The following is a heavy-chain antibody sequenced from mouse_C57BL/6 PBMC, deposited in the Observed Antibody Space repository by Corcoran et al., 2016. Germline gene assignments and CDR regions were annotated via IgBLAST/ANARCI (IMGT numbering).Heavy chain of an antibody. D-gene: IGHD2-4*01. Sequence: QIQLVQSGPELKKPGETVKISCKASGYTFTTYGMSWVKQAPGKGLKWMGWINTYSGVPTYADDFKGRFAFSLETSASTAYLQINNLKNEDTATYFCARFYDYDGEVWFAYWDQGTLVTVSA. CDR3: ARFYDYDGEVWFAY. CDR2: INTYSGVP. CDR1: GYTFTTYG. V-gene: IGHV9-3*01. J-gene: IGHJ3*01.